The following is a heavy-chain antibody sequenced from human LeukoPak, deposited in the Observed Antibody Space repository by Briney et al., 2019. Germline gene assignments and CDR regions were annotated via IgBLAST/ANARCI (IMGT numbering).Heavy chain of an antibody. Sequence: ASVEVSCKASGYTFTSYGISWVRQAPGQGLEWMGWISAYNGNTNYAQELQGRVTMTTDTSTSTAYMELRSLRSDDTAVYYCARDTGLQYSGYDHDYWGQGTLVTVSS. CDR1: GYTFTSYG. CDR2: ISAYNGNT. V-gene: IGHV1-18*01. CDR3: ARDTGLQYSGYDHDY. D-gene: IGHD5-12*01. J-gene: IGHJ4*02.